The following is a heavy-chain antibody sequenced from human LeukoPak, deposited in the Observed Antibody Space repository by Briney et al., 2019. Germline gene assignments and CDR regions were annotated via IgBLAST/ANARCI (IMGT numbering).Heavy chain of an antibody. V-gene: IGHV3-23*01. Sequence: PGGSLRLSCVGSGFTFSNYAMSWVRQAPGKGLEWVSGISNSGHSTYNADSVKGRFTSTRDNSKNTLYLQMNSLRVEDTAVYYCAKDWRNGYSSDWYSEGYFPHWGRAPWSPSPQ. J-gene: IGHJ1*01. D-gene: IGHD6-25*01. CDR1: GFTFSNYA. CDR3: AKDWRNGYSSDWYSEGYFPH. CDR2: ISNSGHST.